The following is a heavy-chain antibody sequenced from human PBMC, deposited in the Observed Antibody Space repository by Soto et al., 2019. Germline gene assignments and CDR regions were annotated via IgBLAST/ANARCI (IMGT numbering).Heavy chain of an antibody. V-gene: IGHV4-30-4*01. J-gene: IGHJ4*02. D-gene: IGHD6-6*01. CDR3: ASGQLVGPYYFDY. CDR1: GGSISSGDYY. Sequence: SETLSLTCTVSGGSISSGDYYWSWIRQPPGKGLEWIGYIYYSGSTYYNPSLKNRVTISVDTSKNQFSLKLSSVTAADTAVYYCASGQLVGPYYFDYWGQGTLVTVSS. CDR2: IYYSGST.